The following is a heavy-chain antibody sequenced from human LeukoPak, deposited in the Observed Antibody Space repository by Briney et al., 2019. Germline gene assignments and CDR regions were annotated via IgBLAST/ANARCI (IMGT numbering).Heavy chain of an antibody. Sequence: ASVKVSCKASGGTFSSYGISWVRQAPGQGLEWMGWISAYNGNTNYAQKLQGRVTMTTDTSTSTAYMELRSLRSDDTAVYYCASIKNYDFWSGPEGFDIWGQGTMVTVSS. V-gene: IGHV1-18*01. J-gene: IGHJ3*02. D-gene: IGHD3-3*01. CDR2: ISAYNGNT. CDR3: ASIKNYDFWSGPEGFDI. CDR1: GGTFSSYG.